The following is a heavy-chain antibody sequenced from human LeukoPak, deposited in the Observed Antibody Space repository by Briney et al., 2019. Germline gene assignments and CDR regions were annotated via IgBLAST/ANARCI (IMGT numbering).Heavy chain of an antibody. CDR1: GGSISSFT. CDR2: IYTTGST. J-gene: IGHJ4*02. CDR3: ARETWSGYLDF. Sequence: SETLSLTCTVSGGSISSFTWSWIRQPAGKGLEWIGRIYTTGSTNYNPSLKSRVTMSVDTSKNQFSLRLCSVTAADTAVYFCARETWSGYLDFWGQGTLVTVSS. V-gene: IGHV4-4*07. D-gene: IGHD2-8*02.